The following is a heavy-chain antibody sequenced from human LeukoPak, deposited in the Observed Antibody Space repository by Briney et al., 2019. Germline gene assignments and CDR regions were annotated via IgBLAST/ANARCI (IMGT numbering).Heavy chain of an antibody. CDR3: ARTMVRGVILYDY. CDR1: GFTFSSYW. D-gene: IGHD3-10*01. CDR2: INSDGRST. V-gene: IGHV3-74*01. Sequence: GGSLRLSCAASGFTFSSYWMHWVRQAPGKGLVWVSRINSDGRSTSYADSVKGRFTISRDNARNTLYLQMNSLRAEDTAVYYCARTMVRGVILYDYWGQGTLVTVSS. J-gene: IGHJ4*02.